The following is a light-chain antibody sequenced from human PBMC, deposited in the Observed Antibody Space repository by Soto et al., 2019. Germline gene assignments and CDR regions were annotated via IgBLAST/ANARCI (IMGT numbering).Light chain of an antibody. J-gene: IGKJ2*01. CDR2: DAS. CDR1: QDINNY. CDR3: QQCDNLPYT. V-gene: IGKV1-33*01. Sequence: DVLMTQSPSSLSASVGDRVTITCQASQDINNYLNWYQQKPGRAPKLLIYDASNLETGVLLRFSGSGSRTEFTFTISGLQPEDIATYYCQQCDNLPYTFGQGTTLEMK.